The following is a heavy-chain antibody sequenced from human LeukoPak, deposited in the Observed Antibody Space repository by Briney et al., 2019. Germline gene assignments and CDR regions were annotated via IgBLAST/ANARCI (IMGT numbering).Heavy chain of an antibody. Sequence: SDTLSLTCIVSGGSIRTSSYYWGWIRQTPGKGLEWIGSIHYSGSTYYNPSLKSRVTISVESTQFSLNLMSVTPADTATYYCARDDAASYYSWFGTWGQGILVTVSS. CDR2: IHYSGST. CDR1: GGSIRTSSYY. J-gene: IGHJ5*02. V-gene: IGHV4-39*07. D-gene: IGHD1-26*01. CDR3: ARDDAASYYSWFGT.